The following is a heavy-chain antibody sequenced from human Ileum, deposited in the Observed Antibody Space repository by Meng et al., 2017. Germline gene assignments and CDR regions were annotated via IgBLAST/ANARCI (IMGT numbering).Heavy chain of an antibody. V-gene: IGHV4-61*08. CDR3: TRDHWGSLDY. CDR1: GVTGRTSEYQ. CDR2: AGT. D-gene: IGHD7-27*01. Sequence: QERGAASDPGLVRPSDTPSLICSGSGVTGRTSEYQWSWTRKPPEKSLECIGYAGTNYNPSLKRRVTISVDTSKKQFALKLTAVTAADTAVYYYTRDHWGSLDYWGQGTLVTVSS. J-gene: IGHJ4*02.